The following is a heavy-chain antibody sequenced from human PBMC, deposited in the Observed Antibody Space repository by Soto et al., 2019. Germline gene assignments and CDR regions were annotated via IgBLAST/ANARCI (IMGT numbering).Heavy chain of an antibody. CDR3: AREYCSGGTCRSNYVDMDV. CDR1: GFTFRTYA. V-gene: IGHV3-30-3*01. J-gene: IGHJ6*02. CDR2: ISNDGRNN. D-gene: IGHD2-15*01. Sequence: QVQLVESGGGVVQPGRSLRLSCAASGFTFRTYAMYWVRQAPGKGLEWVAVISNDGRNNYYADSVKGRFTISRDNSSSTLYLQMTSLRAEDSAVYYCAREYCSGGTCRSNYVDMDVRGQGTTVTVSS.